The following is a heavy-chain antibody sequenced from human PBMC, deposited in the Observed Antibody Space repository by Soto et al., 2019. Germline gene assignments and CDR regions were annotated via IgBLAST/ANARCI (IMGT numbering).Heavy chain of an antibody. CDR3: ARGMGRYFDL. CDR1: GDSISNFY. J-gene: IGHJ2*01. V-gene: IGHV4-4*07. CDR2: ISATGRT. Sequence: VQLQESGPGLVKPSETLSLTCTVSGDSISNFYWSWIRQPTGKGLESLGRISATGRTNYNPALQSRVAMSLDTSKNQVSLMLTSLSAADTAVYFCARGMGRYFDLWGRGTLVTVFS. D-gene: IGHD2-8*01.